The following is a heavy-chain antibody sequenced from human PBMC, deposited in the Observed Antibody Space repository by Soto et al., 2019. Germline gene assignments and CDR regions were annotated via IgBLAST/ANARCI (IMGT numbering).Heavy chain of an antibody. CDR1: GYIFTSYW. V-gene: IGHV5-51*01. CDR3: ARNPNMDV. J-gene: IGHJ6*02. Sequence: PGESLKISCKTSGYIFTSYWIAWVRQMPGKGLEWMGMIYPGDSDIRYSPSFQGQVTISADKSISTAYLQWSSLKASDTAMYYCARNPNMDVWGQGTTVTVSS. CDR2: IYPGDSDI.